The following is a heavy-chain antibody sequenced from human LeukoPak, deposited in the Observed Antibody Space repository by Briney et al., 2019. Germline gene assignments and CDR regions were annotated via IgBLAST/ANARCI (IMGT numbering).Heavy chain of an antibody. CDR1: GGSISSGGYY. J-gene: IGHJ4*02. Sequence: SETLSLTCTVSGGSISSGGYYWSWIRQHPGKGLEWIGYIYYSGSTYYNPSLKSRVTISVDTSKNQFSLKLSSVTAADTAVYYCLSRYSNHKLWDYWGQGTLVTVSS. CDR3: LSRYSNHKLWDY. CDR2: IYYSGST. D-gene: IGHD4-11*01. V-gene: IGHV4-31*09.